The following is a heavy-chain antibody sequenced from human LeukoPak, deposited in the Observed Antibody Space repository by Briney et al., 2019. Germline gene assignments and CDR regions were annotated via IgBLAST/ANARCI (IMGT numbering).Heavy chain of an antibody. Sequence: SQTLSLTCTDSGASITRGGYYWSWVRQHPGKGPEWIGHIYHSGSTYYNASLRSRLTISVDTSKNQFSLNLSSLTAADAAVYYCARVRMGASYYYMDVWGKGTTVTVSS. D-gene: IGHD1-26*01. CDR3: ARVRMGASYYYMDV. CDR2: IYHSGST. CDR1: GASITRGGYY. J-gene: IGHJ6*03. V-gene: IGHV4-31*03.